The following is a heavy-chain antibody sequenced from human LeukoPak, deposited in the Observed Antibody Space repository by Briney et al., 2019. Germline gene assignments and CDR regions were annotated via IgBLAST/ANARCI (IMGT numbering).Heavy chain of an antibody. D-gene: IGHD6-13*01. J-gene: IGHJ5*02. CDR3: ARDLGYSRSNNWFDP. CDR2: IYYSGSI. V-gene: IGHV4-59*01. CDR1: GGSISSYY. Sequence: SETLSLTCTVSGGSISSYYWSWIRQPPGKGLEWIGYIYYSGSINYNPSLKSRVTISVDTSKNQFSLKLSSVTAADTAVYYCARDLGYSRSNNWFDPWGQGTLVTVSS.